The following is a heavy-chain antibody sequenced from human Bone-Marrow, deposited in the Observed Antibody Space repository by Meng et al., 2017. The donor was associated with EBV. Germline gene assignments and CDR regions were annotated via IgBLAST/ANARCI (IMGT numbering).Heavy chain of an antibody. CDR2: FYSVTTT. CDR3: VRGYDYGDYVDY. J-gene: IGHJ4*02. CDR1: GASTTTPNYY. Sequence: QLQLRGSGPGLVKPSETLSLICTVSGASTTTPNYYWGWIRQPPGKGLEWIGTFYSVTTTFYNPSLRSRLAISVDTSKNQFSLRLTSLTAADTAVYYCVRGYDYGDYVDYWGQGTLVTVSS. V-gene: IGHV4-39*07. D-gene: IGHD4-17*01.